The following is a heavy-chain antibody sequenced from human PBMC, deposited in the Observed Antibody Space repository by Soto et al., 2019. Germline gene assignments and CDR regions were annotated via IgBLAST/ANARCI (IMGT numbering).Heavy chain of an antibody. D-gene: IGHD3-22*01. CDR1: GGSISSYY. Sequence: PSETLSITCTVSGGSISSYYWSWIRQPPGKGLEWIGYIYYSGSTNYNPSLKSRVTISVDTSKNQFSLKLSSVTAADTAVYYCARDSSGYYYGALGWFDPWGQGTLVTVSS. J-gene: IGHJ5*02. V-gene: IGHV4-59*01. CDR2: IYYSGST. CDR3: ARDSSGYYYGALGWFDP.